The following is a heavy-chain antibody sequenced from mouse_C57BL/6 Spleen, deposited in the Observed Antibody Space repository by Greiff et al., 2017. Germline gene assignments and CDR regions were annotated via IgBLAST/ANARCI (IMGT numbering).Heavy chain of an antibody. D-gene: IGHD1-1*01. V-gene: IGHV1-62-2*01. CDR3: ARHEEDYGSICGWFAY. CDR1: GYTFTEYT. J-gene: IGHJ3*01. Sequence: QVHVKQSGAELVKPGASVKLSCKASGYTFTEYTIHWVKQRSGQGLEWIGWFYPGSGSKKYNEKFKDKATLTVDKSSSTVYMALSSLTSEDSAVXFCARHEEDYGSICGWFAYWGQGTLVTVSA. CDR2: FYPGSGSK.